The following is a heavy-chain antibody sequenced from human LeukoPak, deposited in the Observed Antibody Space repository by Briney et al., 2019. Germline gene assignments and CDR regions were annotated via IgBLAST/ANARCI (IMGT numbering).Heavy chain of an antibody. J-gene: IGHJ5*02. Sequence: SGPTLVNPTQTLTLTCTFSGFSLSTSGVAVGWFRQPPGGALEWPALVYWNDDKFYSPSLKSRLTIAKDTSKNQVVLTMTNMDPVDTATFYCARRRSPSDGDWFDPWGQGTLVTVSS. D-gene: IGHD4-17*01. CDR3: ARRRSPSDGDWFDP. V-gene: IGHV2-5*01. CDR1: GFSLSTSGVA. CDR2: VYWNDDK.